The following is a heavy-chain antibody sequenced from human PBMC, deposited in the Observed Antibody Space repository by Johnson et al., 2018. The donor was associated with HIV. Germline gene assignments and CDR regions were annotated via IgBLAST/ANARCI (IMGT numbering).Heavy chain of an antibody. CDR1: GFTARSNY. CDR2: IYSGGST. V-gene: IGHV3-66*01. J-gene: IGHJ3*02. CDR3: ARTGRAVAGTPHAFDI. D-gene: IGHD6-19*01. Sequence: VQLVESGGGLVQPGGSLRLSCAASGFTARSNYMSWVRQAPGKGLEWLPAIYSGGSTFYADSVTGRFTISRDHSKNTLYLQMNSLIAEDTAVYYCARTGRAVAGTPHAFDIWGQGTMVTVSS.